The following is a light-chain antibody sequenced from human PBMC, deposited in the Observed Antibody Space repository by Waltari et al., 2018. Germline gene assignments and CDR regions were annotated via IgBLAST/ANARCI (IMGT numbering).Light chain of an antibody. CDR3: QQYHSYSPYT. CDR2: KAS. J-gene: IGKJ2*01. Sequence: DIQMTQSPSILSASVGHRVTITCRASQTISIYLAGYQQKPGKAPKRLIYKASTLESGVPSRFSGSGSGTEFTLTISSLQPDDFATYYCQQYHSYSPYTFGQGTTLDIK. V-gene: IGKV1-5*03. CDR1: QTISIY.